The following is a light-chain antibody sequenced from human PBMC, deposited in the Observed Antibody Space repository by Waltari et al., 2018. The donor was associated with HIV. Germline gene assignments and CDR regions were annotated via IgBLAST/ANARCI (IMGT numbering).Light chain of an antibody. J-gene: IGLJ1*01. CDR2: QDT. Sequence: SYELTQPPPVSVSPGQTATITCPGDKLGDKYAGWYQQKSGQSPVLVIYQDTKRPSGISERFSGSNSGNTATLTITGTQATDEADYYCQTWDNTYVFGAGTKVTVL. CDR3: QTWDNTYV. CDR1: KLGDKY. V-gene: IGLV3-1*01.